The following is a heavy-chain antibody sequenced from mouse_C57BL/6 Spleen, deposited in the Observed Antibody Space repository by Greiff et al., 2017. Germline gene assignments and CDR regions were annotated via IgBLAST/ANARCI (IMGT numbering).Heavy chain of an antibody. J-gene: IGHJ1*03. D-gene: IGHD1-1*01. CDR1: GFSLTSYG. CDR3: AKNHYYGSSYDWYFDV. CDR2: IWSGGST. V-gene: IGHV2-4*01. Sequence: QVQLKESGPGLVQPSQSLSITCTVSGFSLTSYGVHWVRQPPGKGLVWLGVIWSGGSTDYNAAFISRLSISKDNSKSQVFFKMNSLQAEDTAIYYSAKNHYYGSSYDWYFDVWGTGTTVTVSS.